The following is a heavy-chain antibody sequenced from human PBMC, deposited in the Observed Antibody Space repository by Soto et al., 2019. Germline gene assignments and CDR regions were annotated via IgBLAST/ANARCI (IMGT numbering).Heavy chain of an antibody. CDR3: ARGVEMATIGGGYFDY. V-gene: IGHV3-30-3*01. CDR1: GFTFSSYA. Sequence: QVQLVESGGGVVQPGRSLRLSCAASGFTFSSYAIHWVRQAPCKGLEWVALISYDGSNKYYADSVKGRFTISRDNSKNTLYLQMNSLKPEDTAVYYCARGVEMATIGGGYFDYWGQGTLVTVSS. J-gene: IGHJ4*02. D-gene: IGHD5-12*01. CDR2: ISYDGSNK.